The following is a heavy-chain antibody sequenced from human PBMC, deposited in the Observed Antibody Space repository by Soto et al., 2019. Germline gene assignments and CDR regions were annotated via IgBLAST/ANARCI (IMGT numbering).Heavy chain of an antibody. CDR1: GGSISSYY. CDR3: ARVSPTVTNEGWFDP. CDR2: IYYSGST. V-gene: IGHV4-59*01. D-gene: IGHD4-17*01. J-gene: IGHJ5*02. Sequence: SETLSLTCTVSGGSISSYYWSWIRQPPGKGLEWIGYIYYSGSTNYNPSLKSRVTISVDTSKNQFSLKLSSVTAADTAVYYCARVSPTVTNEGWFDPWGQGTLVTVSS.